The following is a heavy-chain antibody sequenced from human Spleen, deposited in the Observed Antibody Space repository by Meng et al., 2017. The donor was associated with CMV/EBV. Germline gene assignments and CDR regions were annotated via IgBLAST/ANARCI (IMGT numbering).Heavy chain of an antibody. V-gene: IGHV3-30*02. Sequence: GESLKISCAASGFTFSTYGMHWVRQAPGKGLEWLAFIRYDGSNEYYVDSVKGRFTISRDNSKNTLYLQMNSLRAEDTAVYYCARGGVGATSYFDYWGQGTLVTVSS. CDR1: GFTFSTYG. CDR2: IRYDGSNE. CDR3: ARGGVGATSYFDY. J-gene: IGHJ4*02. D-gene: IGHD1-26*01.